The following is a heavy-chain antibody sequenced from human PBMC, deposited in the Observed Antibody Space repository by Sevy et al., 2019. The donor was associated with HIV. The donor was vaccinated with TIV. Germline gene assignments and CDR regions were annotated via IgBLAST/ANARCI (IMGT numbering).Heavy chain of an antibody. CDR3: ARESIGSVGDFDY. D-gene: IGHD6-6*01. V-gene: IGHV4-59*01. CDR2: IYSSGST. CDR1: GDFINLYF. J-gene: IGHJ4*02. Sequence: SETQSLTCSVSGDFINLYFWSWIRQPPGKGLEWIGYIYSSGSTNYNPSLKSRVTISLATSKDQFSLKLSSVTAADTAVYYCARESIGSVGDFDYWGQGTLVTVSS.